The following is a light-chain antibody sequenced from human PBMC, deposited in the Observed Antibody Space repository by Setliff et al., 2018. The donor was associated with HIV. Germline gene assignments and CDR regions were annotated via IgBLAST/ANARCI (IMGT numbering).Light chain of an antibody. CDR3: ISYTSRSTKG. J-gene: IGLJ1*01. CDR2: DVN. CDR1: SSDVGGYNY. Sequence: QSVLTQPASVSGSPGQSITISCSGTSSDVGGYNYVSWYQQHPGKAPKLMIYDVNKRPSGVSNRFSGSKSGNTASLTISGLQAEDEADYYCISYTSRSTKGFGTGTKVTVL. V-gene: IGLV2-14*01.